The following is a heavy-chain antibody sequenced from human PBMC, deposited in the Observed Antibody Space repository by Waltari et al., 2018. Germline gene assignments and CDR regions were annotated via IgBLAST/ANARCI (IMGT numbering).Heavy chain of an antibody. CDR2: FDPEDSET. Sequence: QVQLVQSGAEVKKPGASVKVSCKVSGYTLTELSMHWVRQAPGKGLEWMGGFDPEDSETIYAQKFQGRVTMTEDTSTDTAYMELSSLRSEDTAVYYCATGGNSGSYYDYYYGMDVWGQGTTVTVSS. J-gene: IGHJ6*02. V-gene: IGHV1-24*01. CDR1: GYTLTELS. CDR3: ATGGNSGSYYDYYYGMDV. D-gene: IGHD1-26*01.